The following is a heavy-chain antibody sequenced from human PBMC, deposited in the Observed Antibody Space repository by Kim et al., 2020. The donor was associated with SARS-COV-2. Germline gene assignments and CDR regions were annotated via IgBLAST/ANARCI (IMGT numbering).Heavy chain of an antibody. CDR3: TTAGGWYLDP. D-gene: IGHD2-15*01. J-gene: IGHJ5*02. CDR2: IKSKTDCGTT. CDR1: GFTFSIAW. V-gene: IGHV3-15*01. Sequence: GGSLRLSCAASGFTFSIAWMTWVRQAPGKGLEWVGRIKSKTDCGTTDYSAPGKFRFTIARDDSKITLYLQSNSLENEDTAVYSCTTAGGWYLDPWCQGNL.